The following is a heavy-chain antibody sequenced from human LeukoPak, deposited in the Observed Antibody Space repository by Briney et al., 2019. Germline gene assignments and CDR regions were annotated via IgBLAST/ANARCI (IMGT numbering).Heavy chain of an antibody. CDR3: ARYYGSGSLDY. CDR2: ISYDGSNK. J-gene: IGHJ4*02. V-gene: IGHV3-30*03. CDR1: GFTFSDYG. D-gene: IGHD3-10*01. Sequence: GGSLRLSCAASGFTFSDYGMHWVRQAPGKGREWVALISYDGSNKYYADSVKGRFTISSDTSKNTLHLQMDSLRVEDTAMYYCARYYGSGSLDYWGQGTLVTVSS.